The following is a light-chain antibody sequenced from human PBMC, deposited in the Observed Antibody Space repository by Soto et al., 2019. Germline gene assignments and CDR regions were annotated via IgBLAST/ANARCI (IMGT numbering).Light chain of an antibody. Sequence: DLQMTQSPSSLSASVGDRVTITCRASQYISTSLNWYQQKPGRAPKLLIYAASTLSSGVPSRFTGSGSGTDFTLTITILQPEDFATYFCQQSYTTPRTFGQGTNLDIK. V-gene: IGKV1-39*01. CDR1: QYISTS. CDR3: QQSYTTPRT. CDR2: AAS. J-gene: IGKJ2*01.